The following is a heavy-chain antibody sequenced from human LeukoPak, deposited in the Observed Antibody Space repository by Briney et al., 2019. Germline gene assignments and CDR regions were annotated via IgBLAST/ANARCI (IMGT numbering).Heavy chain of an antibody. Sequence: SQTPSLTCTVSGGAISSGGYYWSWIRQHPGKCLEWIGYIYYSGSTYYNPSLKSRVTISVDTSKNQFSLKLSSVTAADTAVYYCARDLNYYGSGLNYYYGMDVWGQGTTVTVSS. CDR3: ARDLNYYGSGLNYYYGMDV. CDR1: GGAISSGGYY. D-gene: IGHD3-10*01. V-gene: IGHV4-31*03. J-gene: IGHJ6*02. CDR2: IYYSGST.